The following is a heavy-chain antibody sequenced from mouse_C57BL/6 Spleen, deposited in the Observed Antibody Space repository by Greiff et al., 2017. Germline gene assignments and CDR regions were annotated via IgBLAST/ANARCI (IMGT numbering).Heavy chain of an antibody. CDR2: ISSGGDYI. J-gene: IGHJ4*01. Sequence: EVMLVESGEGLVKPGGSLKLSCAASGFTFSSYAMSWVRQTPEKRLEWVAYISSGGDYIYYADTVKGRFTISRDNARNTLYLQMSSLKSEDTAMYYCTRFYYGNYEDAMDYWGQGTSVTVSS. D-gene: IGHD2-1*01. V-gene: IGHV5-9-1*02. CDR1: GFTFSSYA. CDR3: TRFYYGNYEDAMDY.